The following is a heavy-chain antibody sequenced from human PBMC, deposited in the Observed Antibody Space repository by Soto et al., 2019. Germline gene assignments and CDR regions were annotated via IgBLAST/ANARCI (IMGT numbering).Heavy chain of an antibody. D-gene: IGHD3-22*01. J-gene: IGHJ5*02. Sequence: GASVKVSCKASGYTFTSYAMHWVRQAPGQRLEWMGWINAGNGNTKYSQKFQGRVTITRDTSASTAYMELSSLRSEDTAVYYCARGPRITMIVVVKVIWFDPWGQGTLVTVSS. CDR2: INAGNGNT. CDR3: ARGPRITMIVVVKVIWFDP. V-gene: IGHV1-3*01. CDR1: GYTFTSYA.